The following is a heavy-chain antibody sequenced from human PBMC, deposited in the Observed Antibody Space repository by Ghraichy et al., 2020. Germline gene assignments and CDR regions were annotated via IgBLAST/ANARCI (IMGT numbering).Heavy chain of an antibody. CDR3: ARRGYYVGYFDY. CDR2: IYYSGST. V-gene: IGHV4-39*01. Sequence: SETLSLTCTVSGGSISSSSYYWGWIRQPPGKGLEWIGSIYYSGSTHYNPSLKSRVTISVDTSRNQFSLKLSSVTAADTSVYYCARRGYYVGYFDYWGQGTLVTVSS. J-gene: IGHJ4*02. CDR1: GGSISSSSYY. D-gene: IGHD3-3*01.